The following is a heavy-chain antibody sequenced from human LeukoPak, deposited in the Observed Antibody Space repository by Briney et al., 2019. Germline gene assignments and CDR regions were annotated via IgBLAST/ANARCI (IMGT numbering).Heavy chain of an antibody. CDR2: INPSGGST. J-gene: IGHJ6*03. CDR1: GYTFTSYY. CDR3: ARDARIAAAYQPVGEDYMDV. V-gene: IGHV1-46*01. D-gene: IGHD6-13*01. Sequence: ASVKVSCKASGYTFTSYYMHWVRQAPGQGLEWMGIINPSGGSTSYAQKFQGRVTMTRNTSISTAYMELSSLRSEDTAVYYCARDARIAAAYQPVGEDYMDVWGKGTTVTVSS.